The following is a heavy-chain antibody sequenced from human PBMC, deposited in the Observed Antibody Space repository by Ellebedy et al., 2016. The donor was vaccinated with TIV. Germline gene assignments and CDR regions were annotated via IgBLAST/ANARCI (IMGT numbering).Heavy chain of an antibody. Sequence: SETLSLXXTVSGGSISSYYWSWIRQPAGKGLEWIGRIYTSGSTNYNPSLKSRVTMSVDTSKNQFSLKLSSVTAADTAVYYCARAGEGGYSSGWRFDYWGQGTLVTVSS. CDR3: ARAGEGGYSSGWRFDY. J-gene: IGHJ4*02. D-gene: IGHD6-19*01. CDR1: GGSISSYY. CDR2: IYTSGST. V-gene: IGHV4-4*07.